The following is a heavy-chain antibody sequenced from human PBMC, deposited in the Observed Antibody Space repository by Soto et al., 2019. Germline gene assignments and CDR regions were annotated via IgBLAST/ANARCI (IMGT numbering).Heavy chain of an antibody. J-gene: IGHJ4*02. D-gene: IGHD6-19*01. CDR3: ARSFGWYGAHRPIDY. Sequence: SETLSLTCTVSGGSISSGGYYWSWIRQHPGKGLEWIGYIYYSGSTYYNPSLKSRVTISVDTSKNQFSLKLSSVTAADTAVYYCARSFGWYGAHRPIDYWGQGTLVTVSS. CDR2: IYYSGST. CDR1: GGSISSGGYY. V-gene: IGHV4-31*03.